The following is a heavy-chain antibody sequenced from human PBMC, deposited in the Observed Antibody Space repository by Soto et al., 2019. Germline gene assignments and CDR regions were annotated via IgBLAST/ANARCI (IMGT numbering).Heavy chain of an antibody. J-gene: IGHJ4*02. CDR3: ARQRSSVVTQAYFDD. D-gene: IGHD2-21*02. V-gene: IGHV4-39*01. CDR1: GGSINSRGYY. CDR2: IYYSGST. Sequence: SETLSLTCTVSGGSINSRGYYWGWIRQPPGKGLEWIGSIYYSGSTYYNPSLKSRVAMSVDTSKNQFSLKLRSVSAADTAVYYCARQRSSVVTQAYFDDWGQGSLVTVSS.